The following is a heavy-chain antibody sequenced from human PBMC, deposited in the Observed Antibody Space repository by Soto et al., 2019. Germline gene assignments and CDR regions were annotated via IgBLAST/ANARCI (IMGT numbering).Heavy chain of an antibody. J-gene: IGHJ4*02. CDR1: GYSFTSYW. V-gene: IGHV5-51*01. D-gene: IGHD3-10*01. CDR3: ARVNPGPIYYGSGSYYRGFLDY. Sequence: PGESLKISCKGSGYSFTSYWIGWVRQMPGKGLEWMGIIYPGDSDTRYSPSFQGQVTISADTSTSTAYMELRSLRSDDTAVYYCARVNPGPIYYGSGSYYRGFLDYWGQGTLVTVSS. CDR2: IYPGDSDT.